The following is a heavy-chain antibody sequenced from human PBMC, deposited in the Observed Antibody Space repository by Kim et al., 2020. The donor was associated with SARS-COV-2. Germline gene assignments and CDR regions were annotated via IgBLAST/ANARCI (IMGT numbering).Heavy chain of an antibody. V-gene: IGHV1-69*13. CDR1: GGTFSSYA. CDR2: IIPIFGTA. J-gene: IGHJ6*02. D-gene: IGHD6-6*01. Sequence: SVKVSCKASGGTFSSYAISWVRQAPGQGLEWMGGIIPIFGTANYAQKFQGRVTITADESTSTAYMELSSLRSEDTAVYYCGAARTYYYYGMDVWGQGTTVTVSS. CDR3: GAARTYYYYGMDV.